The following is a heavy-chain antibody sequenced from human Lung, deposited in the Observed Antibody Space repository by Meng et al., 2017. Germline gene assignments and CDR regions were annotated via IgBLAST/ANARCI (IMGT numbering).Heavy chain of an antibody. Sequence: QVRLQQWGADLLNPSGTLSLTCVGAGGSFSDYYWSWIRQPPGKGLEWIGEINHSGSTNYNPSLESRATISVDTSQNNLSLKLSSVTAADSAVYYCARGPTTMAHDFDYWGQGTLVTVSS. CDR1: GGSFSDYY. D-gene: IGHD4-11*01. J-gene: IGHJ4*02. V-gene: IGHV4-34*01. CDR2: INHSGST. CDR3: ARGPTTMAHDFDY.